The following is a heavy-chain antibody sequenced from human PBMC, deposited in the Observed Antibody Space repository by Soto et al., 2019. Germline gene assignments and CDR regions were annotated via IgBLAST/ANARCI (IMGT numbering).Heavy chain of an antibody. CDR2: ISGSGDST. D-gene: IGHD5-18*01. J-gene: IGHJ4*02. CDR1: GFTFSSYA. Sequence: GGSLRLSCAASGFTFSSYAMSWVRQAPGKGLEWVSAISGSGDSTHYADSVKGRFTISRDNSKNTLYLQMNSLRAEDTAVYYCAKLRRQLWSSDTFDYWGQGTLVTVSS. CDR3: AKLRRQLWSSDTFDY. V-gene: IGHV3-23*01.